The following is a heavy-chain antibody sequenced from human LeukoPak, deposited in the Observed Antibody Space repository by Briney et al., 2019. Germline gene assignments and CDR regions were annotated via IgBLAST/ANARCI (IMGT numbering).Heavy chain of an antibody. CDR2: ISWNSGMM. CDR1: GFTFDDYA. CDR3: ARDGTLYEGYYYGLDY. J-gene: IGHJ4*02. Sequence: GGPLRLSCAASGFTFDDYAMHWVRQAPGKGLEWVSGISWNSGMMGYADSVEGRFSISRDNAKNSLYLQMNSLRAEDTAVYYCARDGTLYEGYYYGLDYWGQGSLVTVSS. V-gene: IGHV3-9*01. D-gene: IGHD3-22*01.